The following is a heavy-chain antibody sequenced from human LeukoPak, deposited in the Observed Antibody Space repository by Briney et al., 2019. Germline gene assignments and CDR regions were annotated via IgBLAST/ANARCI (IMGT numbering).Heavy chain of an antibody. CDR1: GGTFSSYA. V-gene: IGHV1-69*05. D-gene: IGHD2-2*01. J-gene: IGHJ6*03. CDR2: IIPIFGTA. Sequence: ASVKVSCKASGGTFSSYAISWVRQAPGQGLEWMGGIIPIFGTANYAQKFQGRVTITTDEPTSTAYMELSSLRSEDTAVYYCAREYCSSTSCYFVEYYMDVWGKGTTVTVSS. CDR3: AREYCSSTSCYFVEYYMDV.